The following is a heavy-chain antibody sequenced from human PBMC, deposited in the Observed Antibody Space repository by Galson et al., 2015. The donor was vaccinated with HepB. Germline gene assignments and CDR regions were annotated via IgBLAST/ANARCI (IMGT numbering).Heavy chain of an antibody. CDR1: GYAFTGYY. Sequence: SVKVSCKASGYAFTGYYLHWVRQASGQGLEWMGRINPNSGGTNYAQKFQGRVTMTRDTSITTVYMELSRLTSDDTAVYYCARDGYSSGWYGGALDPWGQGTLVTVSS. CDR2: INPNSGGT. CDR3: ARDGYSSGWYGGALDP. D-gene: IGHD6-19*01. V-gene: IGHV1-2*06. J-gene: IGHJ5*02.